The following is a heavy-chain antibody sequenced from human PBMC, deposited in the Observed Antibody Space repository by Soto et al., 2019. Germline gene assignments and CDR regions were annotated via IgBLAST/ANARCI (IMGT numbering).Heavy chain of an antibody. CDR2: INHSGST. J-gene: IGHJ6*02. V-gene: IGHV4-34*08. D-gene: IGHD6-6*01. Sequence: WETLTLTCAVYGGTFSGYYWSWIRQAPGKGLEWIGEINHSGSTNYNPPLKSRVTISVDTSKNQFSLKLSSVTAADTARYYCAGLATIRIAARPRSYYYGMDVWGQGTTVTVSS. CDR3: AGLATIRIAARPRSYYYGMDV. CDR1: GGTFSGYY.